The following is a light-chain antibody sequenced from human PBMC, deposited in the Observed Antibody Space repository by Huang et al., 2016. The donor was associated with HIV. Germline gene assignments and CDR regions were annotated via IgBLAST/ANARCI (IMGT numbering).Light chain of an antibody. CDR1: QNINRY. J-gene: IGKJ2*01. CDR3: QQSAVTPRT. V-gene: IGKV1-39*01. Sequence: DIQITQSPSSLSASVGDIVIITCRASQNINRYLNWYQQQPGKAPKLLISGASKLQSGVPSSFSGSGSGTHFTLAISSLSPEDSATYYCQQSAVTPRTFGQGTKLEI. CDR2: GAS.